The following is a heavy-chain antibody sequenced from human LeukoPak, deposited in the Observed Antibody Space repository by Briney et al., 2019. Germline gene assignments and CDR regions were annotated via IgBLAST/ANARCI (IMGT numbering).Heavy chain of an antibody. V-gene: IGHV3-30*18. Sequence: PGGSLRLSCEASGFKFSSYGMHWVRQAPGKGLEWVAVLSADGSHKQFADAVKDRFAISRDNSKETLYLQMNGLRSEDTAIYYCAKGGVSGRGSWYGDYFDYWGQGTLVTVSS. CDR2: LSADGSHK. CDR3: AKGGVSGRGSWYGDYFDY. CDR1: GFKFSSYG. J-gene: IGHJ4*02. D-gene: IGHD6-13*01.